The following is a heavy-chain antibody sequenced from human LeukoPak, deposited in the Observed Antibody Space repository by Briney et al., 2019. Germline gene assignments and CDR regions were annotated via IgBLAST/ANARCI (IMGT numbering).Heavy chain of an antibody. V-gene: IGHV3-21*01. CDR2: ISSSSSNI. J-gene: IGHJ4*02. Sequence: GGPLRLSCAASGFTFSSYSMNWVRQAPGKGLEWVSSISSSSSNIYYADSVKGRFTISRDNAKNSLYLQMNSLRAEDTAVYYCARDPEWASVVVPAAIDYWGQGTLVTVSS. CDR1: GFTFSSYS. D-gene: IGHD2-2*01. CDR3: ARDPEWASVVVPAAIDY.